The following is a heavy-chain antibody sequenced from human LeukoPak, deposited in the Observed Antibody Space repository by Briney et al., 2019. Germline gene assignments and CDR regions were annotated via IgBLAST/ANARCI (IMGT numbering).Heavy chain of an antibody. V-gene: IGHV3-11*04. D-gene: IGHD6-13*01. CDR2: ISSSATTI. Sequence: PGGSLRLSCAASGFTFSDYYMNWIRQAPGKGLEWVSYISSSATTIYYADSVKGRFTISRDNAKKSLYLQMNSLRAEDTVVYYCARDHSSSWNYFDYWGQGTLVTVSS. J-gene: IGHJ4*02. CDR3: ARDHSSSWNYFDY. CDR1: GFTFSDYY.